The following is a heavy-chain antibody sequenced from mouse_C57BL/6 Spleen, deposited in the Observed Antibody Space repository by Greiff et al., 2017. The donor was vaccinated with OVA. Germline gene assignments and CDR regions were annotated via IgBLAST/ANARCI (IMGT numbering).Heavy chain of an antibody. D-gene: IGHD2-12*01. J-gene: IGHJ3*01. CDR2: IDPETGGT. V-gene: IGHV1-15*01. Sequence: VKLMESGAELVRPGASVTLSCKASGYTFTDYEMHWVKQTPVHGLEWIGAIDPETGGTAYNQKFKGKAILTADKSSSTAYMELRSLTSEDSAVYYCTRRYDEVFAYWGQGTLVTVSA. CDR1: GYTFTDYE. CDR3: TRRYDEVFAY.